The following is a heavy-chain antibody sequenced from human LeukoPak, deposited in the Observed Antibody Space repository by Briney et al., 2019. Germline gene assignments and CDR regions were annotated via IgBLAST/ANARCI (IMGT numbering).Heavy chain of an antibody. Sequence: PSQTLSLTCTVSGGSISSGDYYWSWIRQPPGKGLEWIGYIYYSGSTYYNPSLKSRVTISVDTSKNQFSLKLSSVTAADTAVYYCARGYQLLGQQNWFDPWGQGTLVTVSS. CDR3: ARGYQLLGQQNWFDP. CDR1: GGSISSGDYY. J-gene: IGHJ5*02. CDR2: IYYSGST. V-gene: IGHV4-30-4*01. D-gene: IGHD2-2*01.